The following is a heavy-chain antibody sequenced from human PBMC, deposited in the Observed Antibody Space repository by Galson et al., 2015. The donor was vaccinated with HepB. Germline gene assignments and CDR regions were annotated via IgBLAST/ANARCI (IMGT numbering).Heavy chain of an antibody. D-gene: IGHD3-10*01. V-gene: IGHV5-51*01. CDR3: ARRDNSPGYNTGNYYFDS. CDR2: IYPGDSDT. CDR1: GYSFTSYW. J-gene: IGHJ4*02. Sequence: QSGAEVKKPGESLKISCKGSGYSFTSYWIGWVRQMPGKGLEWMGIIYPGDSDTRYSPSFQGQVTISADKSISTAYLQWSSLKASDTAMYYCARRDNSPGYNTGNYYFDSWGQGTLVTVSS.